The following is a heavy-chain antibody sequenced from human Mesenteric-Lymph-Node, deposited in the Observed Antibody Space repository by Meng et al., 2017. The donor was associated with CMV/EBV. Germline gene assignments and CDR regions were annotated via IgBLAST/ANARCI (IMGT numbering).Heavy chain of an antibody. V-gene: IGHV3-66*01. CDR1: GFNVRDKY. J-gene: IGHJ4*02. Sequence: EWHLVESGGGLVQPGGALGLSCAASGFNVRDKYMSWVRQAPGKGLEWVCIIYRGDNTYYIDSVKDRFTVSRDNSKNTMYLQMNSLRVEDTAVYYCTGDSVSNPNLDYWGQGTLVTASS. D-gene: IGHD3-10*01. CDR2: IYRGDNT. CDR3: TGDSVSNPNLDY.